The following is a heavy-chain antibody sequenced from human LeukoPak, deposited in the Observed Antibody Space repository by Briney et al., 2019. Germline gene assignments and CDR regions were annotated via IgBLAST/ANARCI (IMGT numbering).Heavy chain of an antibody. Sequence: SENLSLTCTVSGGSISSYYWSWIRQPPGKGLEWIGYIYYSGSTNYNPSLKSRVTISVDTSKNQFSLKLSSVTAADTAVYYCARAYCSSTSCYSPFDYWGQGTLVTVSS. CDR1: GGSISSYY. J-gene: IGHJ4*02. D-gene: IGHD2-2*01. V-gene: IGHV4-59*01. CDR3: ARAYCSSTSCYSPFDY. CDR2: IYYSGST.